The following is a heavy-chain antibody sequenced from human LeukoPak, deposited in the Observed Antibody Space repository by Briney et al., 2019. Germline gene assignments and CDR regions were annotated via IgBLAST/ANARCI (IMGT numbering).Heavy chain of an antibody. D-gene: IGHD5-18*01. V-gene: IGHV3-33*01. CDR2: IWYDGSNK. J-gene: IGHJ4*02. Sequence: GGSLRLSCAASGFTFSTYGMHWVRQAPGKGLEWVAVIWYDGSNKYYADSVKGRFTISRDNSKNTLYLQMNSLGAEDTAVYFCARVDTAMGSLDYWGQGILVTVSS. CDR3: ARVDTAMGSLDY. CDR1: GFTFSTYG.